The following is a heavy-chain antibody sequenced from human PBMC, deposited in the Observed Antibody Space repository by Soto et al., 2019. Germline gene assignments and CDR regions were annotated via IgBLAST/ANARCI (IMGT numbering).Heavy chain of an antibody. CDR3: AREVYRPGYYYGMDV. CDR1: GYTFTSYY. Sequence: ASVKVSCKASGYTFTSYYMHWVRQAPGQGLGWMRIINPSGGSTSYAQKFQGRVTMTRDTSTSTVYMELSSLRSEDTAVYYCAREVYRPGYYYGMDVWGQGTTVTVSS. CDR2: INPSGGST. D-gene: IGHD4-4*01. V-gene: IGHV1-46*01. J-gene: IGHJ6*02.